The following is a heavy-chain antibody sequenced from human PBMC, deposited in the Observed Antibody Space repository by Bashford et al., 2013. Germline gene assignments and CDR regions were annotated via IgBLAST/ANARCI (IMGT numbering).Heavy chain of an antibody. V-gene: IGHV1-2*02. CDR3: ARDSSRDSGWIRLDP. D-gene: IGHD6-19*01. Sequence: VRQAPGQGFEWMGWINPISGNSNYAEKFQGRVTLTRDTSISTAYMDLNRLTSDDTAMYYCARDSSRDSGWIRLDPWGQGNPWVTVSS. CDR2: INPISGNS. J-gene: IGHJ5*02.